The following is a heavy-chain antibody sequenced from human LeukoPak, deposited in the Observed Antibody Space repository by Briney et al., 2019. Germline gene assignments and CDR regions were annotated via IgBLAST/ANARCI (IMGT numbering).Heavy chain of an antibody. V-gene: IGHV4-59*01. CDR2: IYYSGST. CDR3: ARAIGKQLDLTFFDY. CDR1: GGSISSYY. D-gene: IGHD6-6*01. J-gene: IGHJ4*02. Sequence: PSETLSLTCTVSGGSISSYYWSWIRQPPGKGLEWIGYIYYSGSTNYNPSLKSRVTISVDTSKNQFSLKLSSVTAADTAVYYCARAIGKQLDLTFFDYWGQGTLVTVSS.